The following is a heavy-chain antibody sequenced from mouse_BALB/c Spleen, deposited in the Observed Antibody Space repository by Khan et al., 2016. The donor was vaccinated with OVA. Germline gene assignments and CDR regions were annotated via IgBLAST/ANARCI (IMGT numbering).Heavy chain of an antibody. CDR3: ARDDGSSGVDY. CDR2: IGCGGST. Sequence: EVELVESGGGLVKPGGSLKLSCAASGFTFSSYAMSWVRQTPETRLEWVASIGCGGSTYYPDSVKGRFTISRDHARNILFLQMSSLRSEDTAMYYCARDDGSSGVDYWGQGTTLTVSS. CDR1: GFTFSSYA. V-gene: IGHV5-6-5*01. D-gene: IGHD1-1*01. J-gene: IGHJ2*01.